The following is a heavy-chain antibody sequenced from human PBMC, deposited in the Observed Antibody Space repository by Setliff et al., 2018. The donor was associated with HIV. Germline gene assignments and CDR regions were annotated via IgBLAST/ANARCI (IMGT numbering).Heavy chain of an antibody. Sequence: SVKVSCKASGYTFTSYGISWVRQAPGQGLEWMGWISAYNGNTNYAQKVQGRVTMTTDTSTSTAYMELRSLRSEDTAVYYCAGIVRPSYYYYYYMDVWGKGTTVTVSS. CDR1: GYTFTSYG. V-gene: IGHV1-18*01. CDR3: AGIVRPSYYYYYYMDV. CDR2: ISAYNGNT. J-gene: IGHJ6*03. D-gene: IGHD3-10*02.